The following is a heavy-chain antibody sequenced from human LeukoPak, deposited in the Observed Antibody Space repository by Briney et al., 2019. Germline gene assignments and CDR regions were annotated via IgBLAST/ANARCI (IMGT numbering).Heavy chain of an antibody. Sequence: EGSLRLSCAAAGFTFSSYEMNWVRQAPGKGLEWASYISSSGSTIYYADSVKGRFTISRDNAKNSLYLQMNSLRAEDTAVYYCEAGSTLLNYWGQGTLVTVSS. CDR1: GFTFSSYE. J-gene: IGHJ4*02. V-gene: IGHV3-48*03. CDR2: ISSSGSTI. CDR3: EAGSTLLNY. D-gene: IGHD6-13*01.